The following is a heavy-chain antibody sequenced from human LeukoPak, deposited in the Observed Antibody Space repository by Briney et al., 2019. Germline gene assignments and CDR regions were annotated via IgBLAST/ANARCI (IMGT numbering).Heavy chain of an antibody. D-gene: IGHD6-13*01. V-gene: IGHV5-51*01. CDR2: IFLSDSDT. Sequence: GESLKISCQASGYKFTNYWIGWVRQMPGKGLEWMGIIFLSDSDTRYSPSFQGQVTISADKPTSTAYLHWSTLKASDTAIYYCARHEVTAAAGTEFDSWGQGTLVTVSS. CDR1: GYKFTNYW. CDR3: ARHEVTAAAGTEFDS. J-gene: IGHJ4*02.